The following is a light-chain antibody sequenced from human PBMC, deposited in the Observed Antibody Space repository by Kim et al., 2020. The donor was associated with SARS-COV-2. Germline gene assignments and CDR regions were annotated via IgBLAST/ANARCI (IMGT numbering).Light chain of an antibody. CDR3: AAEHGRGTVFVWV. CDR2: VGPDGIVG. V-gene: IGLV9-49*03. Sequence: QPVLTQAPSASASLGASVTLTCSLSSGFSDYKVDWYQQRPGKGPRFVMRVGPDGIVGSKGDGIPDRFSVLASGLNRTLTIKNIQQEDESDFHCAAEHGRGTVFVWVFGGGTQLTVL. CDR1: SGFSDYK. J-gene: IGLJ3*02.